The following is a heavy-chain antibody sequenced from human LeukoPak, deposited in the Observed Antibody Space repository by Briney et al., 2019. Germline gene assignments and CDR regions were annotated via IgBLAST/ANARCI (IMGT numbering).Heavy chain of an antibody. CDR2: INSDGSST. D-gene: IGHD6-19*01. J-gene: IGHJ4*02. V-gene: IGHV3-74*01. CDR3: ARDFEDPGAVAGSFDY. CDR1: GFTFSSYW. Sequence: PGGSLRLSCAASGFTFSSYWMHWVRQPPGKGLVWVSRINSDGSSTSYADSVKGRFTISRDNAKNTLYLQMNSLRAEDTAVYYCARDFEDPGAVAGSFDYWGQGTLVTVSS.